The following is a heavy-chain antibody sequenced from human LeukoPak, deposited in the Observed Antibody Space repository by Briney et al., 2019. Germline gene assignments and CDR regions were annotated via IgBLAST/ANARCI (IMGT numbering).Heavy chain of an antibody. CDR2: MNANSGNT. D-gene: IGHD2-2*02. V-gene: IGHV1-8*01. J-gene: IGHJ4*02. CDR3: ARGVRLGYCSSTSCYSPFDY. Sequence: ASVKVSCKASGYTFTSYDISWVRQATGQGLEWMGWMNANSGNTGYAHKFKGRVTITRDTSKSTAYMELSSLRSEDTAVYYCARGVRLGYCSSTSCYSPFDYSGEGSLATASA. CDR1: GYTFTSYD.